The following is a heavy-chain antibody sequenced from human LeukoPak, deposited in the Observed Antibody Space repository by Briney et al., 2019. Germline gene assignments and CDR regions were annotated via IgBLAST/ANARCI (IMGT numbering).Heavy chain of an antibody. CDR3: ARESGIAAALDL. CDR1: GFTFSSYW. CDR2: INTDGSST. Sequence: GGSLRLSCAASGFTFSSYWMHWVRQAPGKGLVWVSRINTDGSSTSYADSVKGRFTISRDNAKNTRYLQMNSLRAEDTAVYYCARESGIAAALDLWGQGTLVTVSS. V-gene: IGHV3-74*01. J-gene: IGHJ5*02. D-gene: IGHD6-13*01.